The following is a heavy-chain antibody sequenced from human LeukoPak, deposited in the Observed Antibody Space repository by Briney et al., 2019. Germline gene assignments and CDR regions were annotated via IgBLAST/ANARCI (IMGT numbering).Heavy chain of an antibody. D-gene: IGHD3-3*01. CDR1: GFSVSGNY. V-gene: IGHV3-15*01. J-gene: IGHJ6*02. Sequence: GGSLRLSCAASGFSVSGNYLTWVRQAPGKGLEWVGRIKSKTDGGTTDYAAPVKGRFTISRDDSKNTLYLQVNSLKTEDTAVYYCTTTGITIFGVVIRYYYYGMDVWGQGTTVTVSS. CDR3: TTTGITIFGVVIRYYYYGMDV. CDR2: IKSKTDGGTT.